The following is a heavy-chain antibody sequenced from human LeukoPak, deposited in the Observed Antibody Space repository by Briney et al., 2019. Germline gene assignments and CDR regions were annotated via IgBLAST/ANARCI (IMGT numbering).Heavy chain of an antibody. CDR3: ARVWCSSTSCPDY. J-gene: IGHJ4*02. CDR1: GGSISSYY. D-gene: IGHD2-2*01. V-gene: IGHV4-59*01. CDR2: TYYSWST. Sequence: SETLSLTCTVSGGSISSYYWSRLRQPPGQGLEWFGYTYYSWSTNYNPSLKSRVTISVDASKNQFSLKLSSVTAADTAVYYCARVWCSSTSCPDYWGQGTLVTVSS.